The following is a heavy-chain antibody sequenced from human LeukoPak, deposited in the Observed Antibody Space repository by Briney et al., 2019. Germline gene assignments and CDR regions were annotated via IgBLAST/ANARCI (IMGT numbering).Heavy chain of an antibody. Sequence: SGPTLVNPTQTLTLTCTFSGFSLSTSGVGVGWIRQPPGKALEWLALIYWDDDKRYSPSLKSRLTITKDTSKNQVVLTMTNMDPVDTATYYCAHRQAGGYDSSGYPYYFDYWGQGTLVTVSS. CDR2: IYWDDDK. J-gene: IGHJ4*02. CDR3: AHRQAGGYDSSGYPYYFDY. D-gene: IGHD3-22*01. CDR1: GFSLSTSGVG. V-gene: IGHV2-5*02.